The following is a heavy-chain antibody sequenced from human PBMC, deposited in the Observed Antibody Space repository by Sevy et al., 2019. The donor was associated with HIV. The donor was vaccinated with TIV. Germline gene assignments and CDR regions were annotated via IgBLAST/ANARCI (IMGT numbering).Heavy chain of an antibody. CDR3: AGENAWGRGYS. V-gene: IGHV4-59*08. J-gene: IGHJ4*02. D-gene: IGHD1-26*01. CDR2: IYYNGHI. Sequence: LFLTCTVSGGSITSLYWNWIRQPPGKGLEWIANIYYNGHINYNPSLKSRVTLSLDTSKNQFSLRLSSVTAADTAMYYCAGENAWGRGYSWGQGTLVTVSS. CDR1: GGSITSLY.